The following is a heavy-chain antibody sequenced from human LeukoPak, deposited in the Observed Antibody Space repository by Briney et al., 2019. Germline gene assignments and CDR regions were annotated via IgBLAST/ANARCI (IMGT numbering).Heavy chain of an antibody. CDR2: IYISGST. CDR1: GGSISSNY. V-gene: IGHV4-4*09. CDR3: ARYVGIGYYYMDV. Sequence: PSETLSLTCTVSGGSISSNYWGWIRQPPGKGLEWIGYIYISGSTNYNPSLKSRVIISVDTSKNQFSLKLSSVTAADTAVYYCARYVGIGYYYMDVWGKGTTVTVSS. J-gene: IGHJ6*03. D-gene: IGHD1-14*01.